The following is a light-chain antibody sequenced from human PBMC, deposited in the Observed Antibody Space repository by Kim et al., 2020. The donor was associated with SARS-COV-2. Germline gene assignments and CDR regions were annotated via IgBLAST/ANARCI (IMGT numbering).Light chain of an antibody. J-gene: IGLJ3*02. V-gene: IGLV3-21*04. Sequence: PGKTARSTCGGNNIGSTSVHWYQQKPGQAPVLIIYYDSDRPSGIPERFSGSNSGNTATLTISRVEAGDEADYYCQVWDSSSDHYWVFGGGTKLTVL. CDR1: NIGSTS. CDR3: QVWDSSSDHYWV. CDR2: YDS.